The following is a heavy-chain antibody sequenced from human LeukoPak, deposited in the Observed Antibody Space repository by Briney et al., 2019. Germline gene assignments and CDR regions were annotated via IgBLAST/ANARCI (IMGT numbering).Heavy chain of an antibody. CDR2: IYYSGST. Sequence: SETLSLTCTVSGGSISSSSYYWGWIRQPPGKELEWIGSIYYSGSTYYNPSLKSRVTISVDTSKNQFSLKLSSVTAAETAVYYCALTRGSYWGGGYYYYYMDVWGKGTTVTVSS. D-gene: IGHD1-26*01. CDR3: ALTRGSYWGGGYYYYYMDV. CDR1: GGSISSSSYY. J-gene: IGHJ6*03. V-gene: IGHV4-39*07.